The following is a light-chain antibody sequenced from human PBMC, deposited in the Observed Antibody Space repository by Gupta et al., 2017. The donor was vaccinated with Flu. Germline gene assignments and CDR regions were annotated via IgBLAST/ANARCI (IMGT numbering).Light chain of an antibody. CDR1: SNDVGPYNY. Sequence: QSALTQPPSASGSPGQSVTISCTGTSNDVGPYNYVSWFQQYPDKAPRLISYEVNKRPSGVPDRFSGSKSGSTASLTVSGLQAEDEADYYCSSYAGSNNWVFGGGTRLIVL. CDR2: EVN. CDR3: SSYAGSNNWV. J-gene: IGLJ3*02. V-gene: IGLV2-8*01.